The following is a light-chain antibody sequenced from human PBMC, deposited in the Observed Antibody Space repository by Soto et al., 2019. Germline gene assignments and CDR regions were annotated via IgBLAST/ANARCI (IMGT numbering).Light chain of an antibody. CDR1: QSITSW. Sequence: DIQITQSPSTLSASVGDRVTITCRASQSITSWLAWYQQKPGKAPNPLIYDASSLQSGVPSRFSGSGSGTEFTLTISSLQPDDSATYYCQQYNSHDDIAFGRGTKVEIK. V-gene: IGKV1-5*01. CDR3: QQYNSHDDIA. J-gene: IGKJ4*01. CDR2: DAS.